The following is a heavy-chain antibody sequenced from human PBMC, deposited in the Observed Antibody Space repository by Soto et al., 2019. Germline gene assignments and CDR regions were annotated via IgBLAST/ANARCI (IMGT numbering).Heavy chain of an antibody. V-gene: IGHV4-59*08. D-gene: IGHD6-19*01. CDR2: IYYSGST. J-gene: IGHJ6*02. CDR1: GGSISSYY. Sequence: SETLSLTCTVSGGSISSYYWSWIRQPPGKGLEWIGYIYYSGSTNYNPSLKSRVTISVDTSKNQFSLKLSSVTAADTAVYYCARSGMGSGWSYYYYYGMDVWGQGTTVTVSS. CDR3: ARSGMGSGWSYYYYYGMDV.